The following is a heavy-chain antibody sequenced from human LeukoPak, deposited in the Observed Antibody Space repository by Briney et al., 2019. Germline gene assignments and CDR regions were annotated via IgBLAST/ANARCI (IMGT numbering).Heavy chain of an antibody. Sequence: SETLSLTCTVSGGSISSYYWTWIRQPPGKGLEWIGYIYYSGGTSYSPSLKSRATISVDTSKNQFSLKLRSVTAADAAVYYCARDLGFSSSSDHYYYGLGVWGQGTTVTVSS. CDR2: IYYSGGT. CDR1: GGSISSYY. CDR3: ARDLGFSSSSDHYYYGLGV. D-gene: IGHD6-6*01. J-gene: IGHJ6*02. V-gene: IGHV4-59*01.